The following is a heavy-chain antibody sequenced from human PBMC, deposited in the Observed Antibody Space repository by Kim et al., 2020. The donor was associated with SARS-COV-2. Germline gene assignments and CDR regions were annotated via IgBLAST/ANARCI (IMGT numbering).Heavy chain of an antibody. J-gene: IGHJ4*02. CDR2: IYYSGST. V-gene: IGHV4-59*01. Sequence: SETLSLTCTVSGGSISSYYWSWIRQPPGKGLEWIGYIYYSGSTNYNPSLNSRVTISVDTSKNQFSLKLSSVTAADTAVYYCARVRVDWFDYWGQGTLVTVSS. CDR1: GGSISSYY. CDR3: ARVRVDWFDY. D-gene: IGHD3-9*01.